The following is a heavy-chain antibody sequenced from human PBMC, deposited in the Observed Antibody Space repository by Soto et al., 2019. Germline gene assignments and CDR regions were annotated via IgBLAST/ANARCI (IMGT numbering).Heavy chain of an antibody. CDR2: ISYDGSNK. CDR3: AREEDYDFWSGLRIGTNWFDP. J-gene: IGHJ5*02. Sequence: GGSLRLSCAASGFTFSSYAMHWVRQAPGKGLEWVAVISYDGSNKYYADSVKGRFTISRDNSKNTLYLQMNSLRAEDTAVYYCAREEDYDFWSGLRIGTNWFDPWGQGTLVTVSS. V-gene: IGHV3-30-3*01. D-gene: IGHD3-3*01. CDR1: GFTFSSYA.